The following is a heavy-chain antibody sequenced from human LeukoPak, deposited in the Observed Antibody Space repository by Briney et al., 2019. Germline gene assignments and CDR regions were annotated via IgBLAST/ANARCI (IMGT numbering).Heavy chain of an antibody. V-gene: IGHV3-21*01. Sequence: GGSLRLSCAASGFTFSSYSMNWVRQAPGKGLEWVSSISSSSSYIYYADSVKGRFTISRDNAKNSLYLQMNNLRAEDTAVYYCERYLGIESSFDYWGQGTLVTVSS. J-gene: IGHJ4*02. CDR3: ERYLGIESSFDY. CDR1: GFTFSSYS. D-gene: IGHD7-27*01. CDR2: ISSSSSYI.